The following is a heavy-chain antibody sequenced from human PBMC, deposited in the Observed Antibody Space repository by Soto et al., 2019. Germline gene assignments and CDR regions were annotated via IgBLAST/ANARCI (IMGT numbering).Heavy chain of an antibody. Sequence: SETLSLTCTVSGSSIDRSNYYWDWIRQPPGKGLEWIGTTYYNGNAYYNPSLKSRVTMSVDTSKNQFSLKLISVTAADTAVYYCARHFVAVVIKGWGYWGQGTLVTVSS. CDR3: ARHFVAVVIKGWGY. D-gene: IGHD3-22*01. CDR1: GSSIDRSNYY. J-gene: IGHJ4*02. V-gene: IGHV4-39*01. CDR2: TYYNGNA.